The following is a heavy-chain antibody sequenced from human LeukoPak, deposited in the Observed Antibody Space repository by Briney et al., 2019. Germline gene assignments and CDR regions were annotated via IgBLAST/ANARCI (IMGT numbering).Heavy chain of an antibody. CDR1: GFTVITNG. V-gene: IGHV3-53*01. CDR2: LYSDGNT. J-gene: IGHJ4*02. D-gene: IGHD1-14*01. Sequence: GGSLRLSCAASGFTVITNGMTWVPQAPGKGLEWVSVLYSDGNTKYADSVRGRFTISRDNSKNTLYLEMNSLRPDDTAVYYCARGVEPLAANTLAYWGQGTLVTVSS. CDR3: ARGVEPLAANTLAY.